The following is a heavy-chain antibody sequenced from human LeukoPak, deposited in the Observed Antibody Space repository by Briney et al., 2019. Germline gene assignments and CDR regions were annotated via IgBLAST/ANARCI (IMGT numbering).Heavy chain of an antibody. J-gene: IGHJ6*02. CDR2: IRYDGSNK. D-gene: IGHD2-15*01. V-gene: IGHV3-30*02. CDR3: AKDKIIVVVVAATPGGMDV. Sequence: PGGSLRPSCAASGFTFSSYGMHWVRQAPGKGLEWVAFIRYDGSNKYYADSVKGRFTISRDNSKNTLYLQMNSLRAEDTAVYYCAKDKIIVVVVAATPGGMDVWGQGTTVTVSS. CDR1: GFTFSSYG.